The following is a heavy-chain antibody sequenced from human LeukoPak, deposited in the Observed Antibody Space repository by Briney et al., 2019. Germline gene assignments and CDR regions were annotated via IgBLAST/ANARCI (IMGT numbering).Heavy chain of an antibody. J-gene: IGHJ4*02. CDR1: GGSISSSSYY. V-gene: IGHV4-39*07. CDR2: IYYSGST. D-gene: IGHD6-19*01. CDR3: ARDILGVVGGSGWYA. Sequence: PSETLSLTCTVSGGSISSSSYYCGWIRQPPGKGLEWIGSIYYSGSTYYNPSLKSRITISVDTSKNQFSLRLSSVTAADTAVYYCARDILGVVGGSGWYAWGQGTLVTVSS.